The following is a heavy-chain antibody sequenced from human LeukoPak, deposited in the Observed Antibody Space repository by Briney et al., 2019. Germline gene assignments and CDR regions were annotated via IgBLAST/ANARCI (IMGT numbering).Heavy chain of an antibody. V-gene: IGHV1-8*02. Sequence: ASVKVSCKASGYTFTGYYMHWVRQAPGQGLEWMGWMNPNSGNTGYAQKFQGRVTMTRNTSISTAYMELSSLRSEDTAVYYCARGPYGDYVHFDYWGQGTLVTVSS. CDR3: ARGPYGDYVHFDY. CDR2: MNPNSGNT. J-gene: IGHJ4*02. D-gene: IGHD4-17*01. CDR1: GYTFTGYY.